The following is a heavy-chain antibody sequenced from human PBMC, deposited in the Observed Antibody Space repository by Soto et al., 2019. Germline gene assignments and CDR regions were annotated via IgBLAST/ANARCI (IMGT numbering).Heavy chain of an antibody. J-gene: IGHJ6*02. V-gene: IGHV5-10-1*01. CDR1: GYSFTSYW. D-gene: IGHD6-6*01. CDR2: IDPSDSYT. CDR3: ARQRGSSSRYYYYGMDV. Sequence: GESLKISCKGSGYSFTSYWISWVRQMPGKGLEWMGRIDPSDSYTNYSPSFRGHVTISADKSISTAYLQWSSLKASDTAMYYCARQRGSSSRYYYYGMDVWGQGTTVTVSS.